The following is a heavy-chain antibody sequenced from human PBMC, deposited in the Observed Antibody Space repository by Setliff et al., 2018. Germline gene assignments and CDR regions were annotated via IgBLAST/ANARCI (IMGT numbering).Heavy chain of an antibody. CDR3: ARSWRAGALNHFDY. D-gene: IGHD3-3*01. CDR1: GYTFTSSG. Sequence: ASVKVSCKASGYTFTSSGISWVRQAPGQGLEWMGWISVYNGYTDYAQKFQGRVTMTTDTSTTTAYMELKSLRSDDTAVYYCARSWRAGALNHFDYWGQGSRVTVSS. V-gene: IGHV1-18*01. J-gene: IGHJ4*02. CDR2: ISVYNGYT.